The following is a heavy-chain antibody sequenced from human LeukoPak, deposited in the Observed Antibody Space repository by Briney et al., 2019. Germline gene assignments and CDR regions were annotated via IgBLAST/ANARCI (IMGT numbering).Heavy chain of an antibody. CDR2: MNPNSGNT. D-gene: IGHD3-22*01. CDR3: ARGLNYYDSSGYYSGDY. Sequence: GASVKVSCKASGYTFTSYDINWVRQATGQGLEWMGWMNPNSGNTGYAQKFQGRVTITRNTSISTAYMELSSLRSEDTAVYYCARGLNYYDSSGYYSGDYWGQGTLVTVSS. V-gene: IGHV1-8*03. J-gene: IGHJ4*02. CDR1: GYTFTSYD.